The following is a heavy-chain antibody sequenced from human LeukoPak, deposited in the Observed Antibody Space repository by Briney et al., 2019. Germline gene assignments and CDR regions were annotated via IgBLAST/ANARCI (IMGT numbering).Heavy chain of an antibody. D-gene: IGHD6-19*01. J-gene: IGHJ4*02. V-gene: IGHV3-21*01. CDR1: RFTFSSYE. CDR3: ARESGSGEFDY. Sequence: GGSLRLSCAASRFTFSSYEVNWVRQAPGKGLEWVSSISSSSSYIYYADSVKGRFTISRDNARNSLYLQMNSLRAEDTAVYYCARESGSGEFDYWGQGTLVTVSS. CDR2: ISSSSSYI.